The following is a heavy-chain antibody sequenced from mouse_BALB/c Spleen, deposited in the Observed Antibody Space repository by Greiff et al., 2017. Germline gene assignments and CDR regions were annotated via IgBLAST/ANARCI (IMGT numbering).Heavy chain of an antibody. Sequence: VQLLQSGAELAKPGASVKMSCTASGYTFTSYWMHWVQQRPGQGLEWIGYINPSTGYTEYNQKFKDKATLTADKSSSTADLQRSSLTSEDSAVYYCARRGLQRSNWYIDVWGAGTTVTVSS. CDR2: INPSTGYT. CDR3: ARRGLQRSNWYIDV. D-gene: IGHD1-1*01. J-gene: IGHJ1*01. CDR1: GYTFTSYW. V-gene: IGHV1-7*01.